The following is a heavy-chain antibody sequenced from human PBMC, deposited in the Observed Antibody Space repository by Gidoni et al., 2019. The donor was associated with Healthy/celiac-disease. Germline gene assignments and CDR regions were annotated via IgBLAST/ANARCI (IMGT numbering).Heavy chain of an antibody. CDR2: ISAYNGNT. J-gene: IGHJ4*02. D-gene: IGHD6-6*01. CDR3: ARGGPAIAARRRLLFDY. Sequence: QVQLVQSAAEVKKPGASVKFSCKAPAYTITSYGISWVRQAPGQGLEWMGWISAYNGNTNYAQKIQGRVTMTTDTSTSTAYMELRSLRSDDTAVYYCARGGPAIAARRRLLFDYWGQGTLVTVSS. V-gene: IGHV1-18*04. CDR1: AYTITSYG.